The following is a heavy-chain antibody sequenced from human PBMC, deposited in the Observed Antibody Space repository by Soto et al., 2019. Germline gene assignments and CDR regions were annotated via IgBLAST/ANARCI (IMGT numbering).Heavy chain of an antibody. Sequence: SETLSLTCTVSCGSISSYYWSWIRQPPGKGLEWIGYIYYSGSTNYNPSLKSRVTISVDTSKNQFSLKLSSVTAADTAVYYCPRVGQLAYFDYWGQGTLVTVSS. V-gene: IGHV4-59*01. CDR2: IYYSGST. CDR1: CGSISSYY. D-gene: IGHD6-13*01. J-gene: IGHJ4*02. CDR3: PRVGQLAYFDY.